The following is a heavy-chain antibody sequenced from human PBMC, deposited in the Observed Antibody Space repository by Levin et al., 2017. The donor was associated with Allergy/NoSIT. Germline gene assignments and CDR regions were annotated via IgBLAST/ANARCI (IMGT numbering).Heavy chain of an antibody. CDR1: GFTFSSYA. J-gene: IGHJ4*02. D-gene: IGHD2-2*01. V-gene: IGHV3-23*01. CDR2: VSGSGGST. Sequence: GGSLRLSCAASGFTFSSYAMSWVRQAPGKGLEWVSTVSGSGGSTYYTDSVKGRFTISRDNSKNTLYLQMNSLRAEDTALYFCAKGQLGYCSSPSCLDFDYWGQGTLVTVSS. CDR3: AKGQLGYCSSPSCLDFDY.